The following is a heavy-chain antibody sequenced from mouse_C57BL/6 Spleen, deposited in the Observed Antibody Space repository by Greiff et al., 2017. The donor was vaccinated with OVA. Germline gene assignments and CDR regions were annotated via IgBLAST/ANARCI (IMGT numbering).Heavy chain of an antibody. CDR2: ISYDGSN. CDR3: ARGVYYDY. CDR1: GYSITSGYY. Sequence: EVKLQESGPGLVKPSQSLSLTCSVTGYSITSGYYRNWIRQFPGNKLEWMGFISYDGSNNYNPSLKNRISITRDTSKNQFFLKLNSVTTEDTSTYYCARGVYYDYWGQGTTLTVSS. V-gene: IGHV3-6*01. J-gene: IGHJ2*01.